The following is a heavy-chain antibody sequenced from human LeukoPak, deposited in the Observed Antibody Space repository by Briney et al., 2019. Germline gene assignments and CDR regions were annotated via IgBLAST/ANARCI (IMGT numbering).Heavy chain of an antibody. V-gene: IGHV4-59*01. Sequence: SETLSLTCTVSGGSISSYYWSWIRQPPGKGLEWIGYIYYSGSTNYNPSLKSRVTISVDASKNQFSLKLSSVTAADTAVYYCARDRSSSWYEERGAGDYWGQGTLVTVSS. D-gene: IGHD6-13*01. CDR1: GGSISSYY. J-gene: IGHJ4*02. CDR2: IYYSGST. CDR3: ARDRSSSWYEERGAGDY.